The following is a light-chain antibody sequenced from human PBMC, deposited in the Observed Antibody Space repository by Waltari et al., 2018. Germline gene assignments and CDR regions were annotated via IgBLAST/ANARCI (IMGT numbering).Light chain of an antibody. CDR2: DAS. Sequence: EIVLTQSPATLSLSPGERATLSCRASQSVSSYLAWYQQKPGQAPRLLIYDASTRAAGTPARCSGSGSVTEFTLTISSLEPEDFAVYYCQQRSNSFAFGPGTRVDIK. CDR3: QQRSNSFA. CDR1: QSVSSY. J-gene: IGKJ3*01. V-gene: IGKV3-11*01.